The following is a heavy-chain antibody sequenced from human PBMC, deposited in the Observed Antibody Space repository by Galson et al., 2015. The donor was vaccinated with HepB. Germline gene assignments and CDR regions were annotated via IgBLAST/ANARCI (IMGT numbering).Heavy chain of an antibody. J-gene: IGHJ4*02. Sequence: SLRLSCAASGFTFSPCAMSWVRQAPGQGLEWVSTIGASGNIYYADSAKGRFTISRDNAKNTLYLQMNSLRVEDTAVYYCAKRVPKGSGWHHFDHWGQGALVTVSS. V-gene: IGHV3-23*01. D-gene: IGHD6-19*01. CDR3: AKRVPKGSGWHHFDH. CDR1: GFTFSPCA. CDR2: IGASGNI.